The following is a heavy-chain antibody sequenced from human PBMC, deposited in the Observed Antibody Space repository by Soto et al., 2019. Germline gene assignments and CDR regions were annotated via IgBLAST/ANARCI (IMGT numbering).Heavy chain of an antibody. CDR1: GFTFSDYY. CDR3: AKDLGIAAKNWFDP. D-gene: IGHD6-25*01. J-gene: IGHJ5*02. CDR2: ISGSGGST. Sequence: GSLRLSCAASGFTFSDYYMSWIRQAPGKGLEWVSAISGSGGSTYYADSVKGRFTISRDNSKNTLYLQMNSLRAEDTAVYYCAKDLGIAAKNWFDPWGQGTLVTVSS. V-gene: IGHV3-23*01.